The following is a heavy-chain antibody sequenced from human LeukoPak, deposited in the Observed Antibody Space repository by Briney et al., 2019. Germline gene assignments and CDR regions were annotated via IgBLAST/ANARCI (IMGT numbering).Heavy chain of an antibody. CDR1: GFTFSSYA. V-gene: IGHV3-30-3*01. Sequence: GGSLRLSCAASGFTFSSYAMHWVRQAPGKGLEWVAVISYDGSNKYYADSVKGRSTISRDNAKNSLYLQVNSLRAEDTAVYYCARVYSSSSGKNAFDIWGQGTMVTVSS. CDR2: ISYDGSNK. J-gene: IGHJ3*02. D-gene: IGHD6-6*01. CDR3: ARVYSSSSGKNAFDI.